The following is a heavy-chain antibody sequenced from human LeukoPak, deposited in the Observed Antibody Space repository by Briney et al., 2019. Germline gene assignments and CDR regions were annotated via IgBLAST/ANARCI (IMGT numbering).Heavy chain of an antibody. Sequence: SETLSLTCAVYGGSFSGYYWSWIRQPPGKGLEWIGEINHSGSTNYNPSLKSRVTISVDTSKNQFSLKLSSVTAADTAVYYCAREKTIFRSLDYWGQGTLVTVSS. V-gene: IGHV4-34*01. D-gene: IGHD3-3*01. CDR3: AREKTIFRSLDY. J-gene: IGHJ4*02. CDR1: GGSFSGYY. CDR2: INHSGST.